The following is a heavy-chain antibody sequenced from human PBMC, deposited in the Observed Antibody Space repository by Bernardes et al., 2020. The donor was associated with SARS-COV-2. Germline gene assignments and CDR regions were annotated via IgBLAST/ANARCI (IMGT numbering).Heavy chain of an antibody. CDR1: GFTFSSYG. D-gene: IGHD3-22*01. CDR3: ARDAYYYDSSGYYYGPYYYYGMDV. J-gene: IGHJ6*02. CDR2: IWYDGSNK. Sequence: GGSLRLSCAASGFTFSSYGMHWVRQAPGKGLEWVAVIWYDGSNKYYADSVKGRFTISRDNSKNTLYLQMNSLRAEDTAVYYCARDAYYYDSSGYYYGPYYYYGMDVLGQGTTFTVSS. V-gene: IGHV3-33*01.